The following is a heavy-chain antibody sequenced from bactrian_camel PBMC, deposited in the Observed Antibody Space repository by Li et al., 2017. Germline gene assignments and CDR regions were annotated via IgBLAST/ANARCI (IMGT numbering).Heavy chain of an antibody. J-gene: IGHJ4*01. D-gene: IGHD1*01. Sequence: QVQLVESGGDSVQTGGSLRLSCAFSGYTYSPHCLGWFRQAAGKEREVVATIGDPGTTTYTDSAKGRFTISKDNVKNTLYLQMNNLKPDDTAMYYCAADFVNLQLARHYSYWGQGTQVTVS. CDR3: AADFVNLQLARHYSY. V-gene: IGHV3S53*01. CDR1: GYTYSPHC. CDR2: IGDPGTT.